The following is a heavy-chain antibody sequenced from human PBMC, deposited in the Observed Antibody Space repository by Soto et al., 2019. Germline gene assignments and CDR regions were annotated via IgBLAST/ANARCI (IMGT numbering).Heavy chain of an antibody. Sequence: ASVKVSCKTSGYTFSSHAIHWVRQAPGRGLEWMGWISADNGKTNYAQKVQGRVILSTETSTRTAYMELRNLRSDDTAVYYCARIPPTVSTSWDQLSLVANYFDYWG. J-gene: IGHJ4*01. CDR3: ARIPPTVSTSWDQLSLVANYFDY. CDR1: GYTFSSHA. CDR2: ISADNGKT. V-gene: IGHV1-18*01. D-gene: IGHD4-4*01.